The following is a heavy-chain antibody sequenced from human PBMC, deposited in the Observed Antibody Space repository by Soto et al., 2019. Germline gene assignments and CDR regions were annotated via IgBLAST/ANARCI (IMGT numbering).Heavy chain of an antibody. Sequence: PGGSLRLSCAASGFTFSSYGMNWVRQAPGKGLEWVSYISSSSSTIYYADSVKGRFTISRDNAKNSLYLQMNSLRAEDTAVYYCARRIYYDSSGYISPFDYWGQGTLVTVSS. CDR1: GFTFSSYG. V-gene: IGHV3-48*01. D-gene: IGHD3-22*01. CDR3: ARRIYYDSSGYISPFDY. J-gene: IGHJ4*02. CDR2: ISSSSSTI.